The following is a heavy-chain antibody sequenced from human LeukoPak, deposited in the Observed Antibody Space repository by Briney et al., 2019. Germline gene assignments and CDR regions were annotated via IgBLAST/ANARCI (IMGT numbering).Heavy chain of an antibody. J-gene: IGHJ4*02. CDR3: ARAPGAGSDFDY. CDR2: ISSSSSYI. V-gene: IGHV3-21*01. CDR1: GFTFSSYS. Sequence: GGSLRLSCAASGFTFSSYSMNWVRQAPGKGLEWVSSISSSSSYIYYADSVKGRFTISRDNAKNSLYLQMNSLRAEDTAVYYCARAPGAGSDFDYWGQGTLVTVSS. D-gene: IGHD1-26*01.